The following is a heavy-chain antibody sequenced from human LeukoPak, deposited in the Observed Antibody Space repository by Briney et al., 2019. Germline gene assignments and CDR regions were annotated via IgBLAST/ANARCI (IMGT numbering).Heavy chain of an antibody. D-gene: IGHD3-22*01. V-gene: IGHV3-53*01. CDR3: ARGYYYDSSGYYPYFDY. Sequence: GGSLRLSCAASGFTVSSNYMGRVRRAPGKGLERVSVIYSGGSTYYADSVKGRFTISRDNSKNTLYLQMNSLRAEDTAVYYCARGYYYDSSGYYPYFDYWGQGTLVTVSS. CDR2: IYSGGST. CDR1: GFTVSSNY. J-gene: IGHJ4*02.